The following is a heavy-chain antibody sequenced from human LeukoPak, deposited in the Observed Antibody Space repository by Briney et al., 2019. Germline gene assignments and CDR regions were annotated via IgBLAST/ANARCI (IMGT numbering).Heavy chain of an antibody. V-gene: IGHV3-23*01. CDR3: ARDHLNLFDY. Sequence: GGSLRLSCAASGFTFTSYAMSWVRQAPGKGLEWVSAISGSGGSTSYADSVKGRFTISRDNAKNSLYLQMNSLGAGDTAVYYCARDHLNLFDYWGQGTLVTVSS. J-gene: IGHJ4*02. CDR1: GFTFTSYA. CDR2: ISGSGGST.